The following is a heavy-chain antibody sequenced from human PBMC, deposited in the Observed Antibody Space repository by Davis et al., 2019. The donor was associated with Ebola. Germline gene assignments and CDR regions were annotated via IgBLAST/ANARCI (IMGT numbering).Heavy chain of an antibody. J-gene: IGHJ6*02. CDR1: GGTSSSYA. V-gene: IGHV1-69*04. CDR3: ARAYYYDSSGPRPYYYGMDV. CDR2: IIPILGIA. D-gene: IGHD3-22*01. Sequence: SVKVSCKASGGTSSSYAISWVRQAPGQGLEWMGRIIPILGIANYAQKFQGRVTITADKSTSTAYMELSSLRSEDTAVYYCARAYYYDSSGPRPYYYGMDVWGQGTTVTVSS.